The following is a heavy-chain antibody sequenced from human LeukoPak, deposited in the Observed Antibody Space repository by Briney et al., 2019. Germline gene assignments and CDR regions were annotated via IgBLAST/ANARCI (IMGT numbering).Heavy chain of an antibody. Sequence: ASVKVSCKASGYTFTSYGISWVRQAPGQGLEWMGWISAYNGNTNYAQKLQGRVTMTTDKSTSTACMELRSLRSDDTAVYYCARALGYVSGSYFLDNWFGPWGQGTLVTVSS. CDR2: ISAYNGNT. D-gene: IGHD3-10*01. CDR3: ARALGYVSGSYFLDNWFGP. CDR1: GYTFTSYG. J-gene: IGHJ5*02. V-gene: IGHV1-18*01.